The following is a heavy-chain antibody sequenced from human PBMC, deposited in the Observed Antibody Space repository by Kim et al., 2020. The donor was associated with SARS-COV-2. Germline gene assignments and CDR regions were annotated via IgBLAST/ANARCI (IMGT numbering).Heavy chain of an antibody. D-gene: IGHD3-10*01. Sequence: GGSLRLSCAASGFTFSSYAMGWVRQAPGKGLEWVSAISGSGGSTYYADSVKGRFTISRDNSKNTLYLQMNSLRAEDTAVYYCAKVSLLWFGELLDGYFDYWGQGTLVTVSS. CDR2: ISGSGGST. J-gene: IGHJ4*02. CDR3: AKVSLLWFGELLDGYFDY. V-gene: IGHV3-23*01. CDR1: GFTFSSYA.